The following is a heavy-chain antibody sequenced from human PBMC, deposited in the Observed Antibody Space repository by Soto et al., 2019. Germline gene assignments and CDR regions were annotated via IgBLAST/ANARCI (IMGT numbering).Heavy chain of an antibody. D-gene: IGHD2-15*01. CDR1: GFTFSSYG. Sequence: AVSRTISCAASGFTFSSYGMHWVRQAPGKGLEWVAVIWYYGSNKYYADSVKGRFTISRDNSKNTLYLQMNSLRAEDTAVYYCARDIGSGQWYYFDYWGQGTLVTVSS. J-gene: IGHJ4*02. V-gene: IGHV3-33*01. CDR2: IWYYGSNK. CDR3: ARDIGSGQWYYFDY.